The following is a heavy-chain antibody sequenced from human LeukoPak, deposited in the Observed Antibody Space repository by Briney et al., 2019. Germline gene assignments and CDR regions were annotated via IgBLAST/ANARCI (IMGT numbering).Heavy chain of an antibody. CDR1: GHTFSTSS. CDR2: INPSGGST. D-gene: IGHD3-3*01. Sequence: GASAKVSCKASGHTFSTSSVHWVRQAPGQGLEWMGIINPSGGSTSYAQKFQGRVTMTRDTSTSTVYMELSSLRSEDTAVYYCAAVAGLLEWKYYFDYWGQGTLVTVSS. CDR3: AAVAGLLEWKYYFDY. J-gene: IGHJ4*02. V-gene: IGHV1-46*01.